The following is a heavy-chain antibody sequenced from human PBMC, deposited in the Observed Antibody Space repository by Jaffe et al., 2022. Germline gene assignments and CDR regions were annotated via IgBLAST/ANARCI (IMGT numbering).Heavy chain of an antibody. CDR1: GYTFTSYY. CDR2: INPSGGST. Sequence: QVQLVQSGAEVKKPGASVKVSCKASGYTFTSYYMHWVRQAPGQGLEWMGIINPSGGSTSYAQKFQGRVTMTRDTSTSTVYMELSSLRSEDTAVYYCASKGITGILGGDQYYFDYWGQGTLVTVSS. CDR3: ASKGITGILGGDQYYFDY. V-gene: IGHV1-46*03. D-gene: IGHD1-20*01. J-gene: IGHJ4*02.